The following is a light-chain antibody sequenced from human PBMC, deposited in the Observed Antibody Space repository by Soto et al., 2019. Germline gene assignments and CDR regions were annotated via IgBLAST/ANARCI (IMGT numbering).Light chain of an antibody. CDR1: QSVSNN. J-gene: IGKJ1*01. Sequence: EIVMTQSPATLSVSPGERATLSCRASQSVSNNLAWYQKKPGQAPRLLLYGASTRATGIPARFSGSGSGTEFTLTISSLQSEDVAFYYCQQYNNWWTFGQGTRVDIK. CDR3: QQYNNWWT. V-gene: IGKV3-15*01. CDR2: GAS.